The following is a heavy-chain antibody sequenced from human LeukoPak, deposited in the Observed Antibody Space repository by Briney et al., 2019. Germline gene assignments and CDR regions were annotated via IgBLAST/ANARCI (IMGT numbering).Heavy chain of an antibody. D-gene: IGHD2-2*01. CDR2: IIPILGIA. J-gene: IGHJ6*02. V-gene: IGHV1-69*02. CDR3: ASSPLVVVPAAMDYYYGMDV. CDR1: GGTFGSYT. Sequence: SVKVSCKASGGTFGSYTISWVRQAPGQGLEWMGRIIPILGIANYAQKFQGRVTITADKSTSTAYMELSSLRSEDTAVYYRASSPLVVVPAAMDYYYGMDVWGQGTTVTVSS.